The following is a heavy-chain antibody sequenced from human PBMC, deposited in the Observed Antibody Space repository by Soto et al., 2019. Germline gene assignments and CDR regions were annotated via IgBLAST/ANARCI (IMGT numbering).Heavy chain of an antibody. CDR1: GFTFDDYA. Sequence: EVQLVESGGGLVQPGRSLRLSCAASGFTFDDYAMHWVRQAPGKGLEWVSGISWNSGSIGYADSVKGRFTISRDNAKNSLYLQMNSLRAEDTALYYCAKGVFGVVKYFDYWGQGTLVTVSS. V-gene: IGHV3-9*01. J-gene: IGHJ4*02. CDR3: AKGVFGVVKYFDY. CDR2: ISWNSGSI. D-gene: IGHD3-3*01.